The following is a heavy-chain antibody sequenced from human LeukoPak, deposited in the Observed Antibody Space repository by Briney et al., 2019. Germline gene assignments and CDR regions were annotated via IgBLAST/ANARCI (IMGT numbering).Heavy chain of an antibody. V-gene: IGHV4-4*07. CDR2: IYISGST. Sequence: SETLSLTCTVSGGSISGYYWSWIRQPAGKGLEWIGRIYISGSTNYNPSLKSRVTMSVDTSKKQFSLKVSSVTAADTAVYYCARGMVRGDSNWFDPWGQGALVTVSS. D-gene: IGHD3-10*01. J-gene: IGHJ5*02. CDR3: ARGMVRGDSNWFDP. CDR1: GGSISGYY.